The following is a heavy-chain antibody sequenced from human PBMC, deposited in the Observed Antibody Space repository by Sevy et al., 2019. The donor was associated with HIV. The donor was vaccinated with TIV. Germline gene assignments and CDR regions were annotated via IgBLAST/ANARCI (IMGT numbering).Heavy chain of an antibody. CDR1: GGSIRSVNW. J-gene: IGHJ5*02. V-gene: IGHV4-4*02. Sequence: SETLSLTCTVSGGSIRSVNWWHWVRQPPGKGLEWIGEIYQSGRSNYNPSLKSRVTISVDNSKNQFSLKLGSVTAADTAVYYCARGGETPRGFDPWGQGTLVTVSS. CDR3: ARGGETPRGFDP. CDR2: IYQSGRS. D-gene: IGHD3-16*01.